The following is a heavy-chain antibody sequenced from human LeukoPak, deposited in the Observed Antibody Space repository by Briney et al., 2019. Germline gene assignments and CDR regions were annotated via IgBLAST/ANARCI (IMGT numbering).Heavy chain of an antibody. CDR1: GGSISSYY. V-gene: IGHV4-59*01. CDR3: ARGPPVSD. CDR2: IYYSGST. Sequence: PSETLSLTCTVSGGSISSYYWSWIRQPPGKGLEWIGYIYYSGSTNYNPSLKSRVTISVDTSKNQFSLKLSSVTAADTAVYYCARGPPVSDWSQGTLVTVSS. D-gene: IGHD2-8*01. J-gene: IGHJ4*02.